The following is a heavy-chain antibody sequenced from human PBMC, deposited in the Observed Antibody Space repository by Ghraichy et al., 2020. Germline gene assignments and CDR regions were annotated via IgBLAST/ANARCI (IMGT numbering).Heavy chain of an antibody. J-gene: IGHJ4*02. V-gene: IGHV3-74*01. CDR1: GFSFGNFW. D-gene: IGHD5-24*01. CDR2: ISRDGSGQ. Sequence: GGSLRLSCAASGFSFGNFWMHWVRQAPGKGLEWVSRISRDGSGQIYAGSVRGRLTTSRDNAKNTLYLQMNSLRVEDTGVYFCVSGGDAYDFDYWGQGTLVPVSS. CDR3: VSGGDAYDFDY.